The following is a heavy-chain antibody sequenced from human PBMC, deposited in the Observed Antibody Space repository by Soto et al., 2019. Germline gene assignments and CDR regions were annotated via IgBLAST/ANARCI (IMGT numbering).Heavy chain of an antibody. CDR1: GVGLSTYA. J-gene: IGHJ4*02. D-gene: IGHD2-21*02. CDR3: ALPSCGGDCYSPFDY. CDR2: ISGNSGKT. V-gene: IGHV3-23*01. Sequence: EVQLLEYGGGFVQPGGSLRLSCTASGVGLSTYAISWVRQAPGKGLEWVSVISGNSGKTDYADSVKGRFSIYRDKSENTVYLQMNRLRAEDTAVYYCALPSCGGDCYSPFDYWGQGTLVTVSS.